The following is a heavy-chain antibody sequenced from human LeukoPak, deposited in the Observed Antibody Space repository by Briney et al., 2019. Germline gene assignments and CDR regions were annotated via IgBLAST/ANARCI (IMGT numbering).Heavy chain of an antibody. J-gene: IGHJ4*02. V-gene: IGHV3-48*04. CDR3: AREYSSSWYLPFFDY. CDR1: GFTFSSYS. Sequence: GGSLRLSCAASGFTFSSYSMNWVRQAPGKGLEWVSYISSSSSAIYYADSVKGRFTISRDNAKNSLYLQMNSLRAEDTAVYYCAREYSSSWYLPFFDYWGQGTLVTVSS. D-gene: IGHD6-13*01. CDR2: ISSSSSAI.